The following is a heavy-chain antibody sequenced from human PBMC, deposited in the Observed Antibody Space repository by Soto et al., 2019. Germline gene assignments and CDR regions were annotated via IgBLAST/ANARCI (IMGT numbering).Heavy chain of an antibody. Sequence: CRTSGCTKASSSRRSARQAPRQGLEWIGWISAYKGNTNYAQKLQGRVTMTTDTSTSTASMELRSLRSDDTAVFYCARELPSESHASRGPGYWGKGTLVTVSS. CDR1: GCTKASSS. V-gene: IGHV1-18*01. CDR2: ISAYKGNT. D-gene: IGHD3-16*01. J-gene: IGHJ4*02. CDR3: ARELPSESHASRGPGY.